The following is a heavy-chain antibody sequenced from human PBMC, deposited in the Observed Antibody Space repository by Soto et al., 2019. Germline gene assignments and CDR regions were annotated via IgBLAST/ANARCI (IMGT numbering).Heavy chain of an antibody. D-gene: IGHD2-15*01. CDR3: ARDYCSGGSCYWVTFDY. CDR1: GYTFTSYG. Sequence: QVQLVQSGAEVKKPGASVKVSCKASGYTFTSYGISWVRQAPGQGLEWMGGIIPIFGTANYAQKFQGRVTITADESTSTAYMELSSLRSEDTAVYYCARDYCSGGSCYWVTFDYWGQGTLVTVSS. CDR2: IIPIFGTA. V-gene: IGHV1-69*13. J-gene: IGHJ4*02.